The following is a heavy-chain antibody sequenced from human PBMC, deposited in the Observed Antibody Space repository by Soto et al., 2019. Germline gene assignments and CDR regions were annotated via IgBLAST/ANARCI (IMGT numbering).Heavy chain of an antibody. J-gene: IGHJ4*02. V-gene: IGHV2-5*02. CDR2: IYWDDNM. Sequence: QITLKESGPTLVKPTQTLTLTCSFSGFSLSTSGVGVGWIRQPPGKALEWLALIYWDDNMRYSPSLKSRHTITTDPSKNHVVLTITNMDPVDTAAYYXAXXPXXGDYPXDYWGQGTLVTVSS. CDR1: GFSLSTSGVG. CDR3: AXXPXXGDYPXDY. D-gene: IGHD4-17*01.